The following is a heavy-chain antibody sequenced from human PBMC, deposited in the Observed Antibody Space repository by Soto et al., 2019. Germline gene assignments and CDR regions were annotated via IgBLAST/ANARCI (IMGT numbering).Heavy chain of an antibody. V-gene: IGHV4-34*01. Sequence: SETLSLTCAVYGGSFSGYYWSWIRQPPGKGLEWIGEINHSGSTNYNPSLKSRVTISVDTSKNQFSLKLSSVTAADTAVYYCARGTHPENDYDFKGSYYMDVWGKGTTVTVSS. CDR3: ARGTHPENDYDFKGSYYMDV. J-gene: IGHJ6*03. CDR2: INHSGST. D-gene: IGHD3-3*01. CDR1: GGSFSGYY.